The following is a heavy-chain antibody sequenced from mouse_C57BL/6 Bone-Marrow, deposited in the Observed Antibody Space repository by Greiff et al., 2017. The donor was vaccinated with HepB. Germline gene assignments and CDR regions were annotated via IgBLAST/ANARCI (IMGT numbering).Heavy chain of an antibody. J-gene: IGHJ4*01. Sequence: VQLKESGPELVKSGASVKIPCKASGYTFTDYNMDWVKQSHGKSLEWIGDINPNNGGTIYNQKFKGKATLTVDKSSSTAYMELRSLTSEDTAVYYCARSKAYYYGSSYVADYAMDYWGQGTSVTVSS. CDR3: ARSKAYYYGSSYVADYAMDY. V-gene: IGHV1-18*01. D-gene: IGHD1-1*01. CDR2: INPNNGGT. CDR1: GYTFTDYN.